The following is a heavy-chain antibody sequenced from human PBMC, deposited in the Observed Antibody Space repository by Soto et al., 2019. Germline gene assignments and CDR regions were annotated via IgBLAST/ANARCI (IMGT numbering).Heavy chain of an antibody. CDR3: ARESPVFYYYYGMDV. CDR2: IKPNSGGT. D-gene: IGHD3-10*01. Sequence: GASVKVSYKASGYPFTGYYMHSVRQAPGQGLEWKGWIKPNSGGTNYAQKFQGRVTMTRDTSISTAYMELSRLRSDDTAVYYCARESPVFYYYYGMDVWGQGTTVTVSS. V-gene: IGHV1-2*02. J-gene: IGHJ6*01. CDR1: GYPFTGYY.